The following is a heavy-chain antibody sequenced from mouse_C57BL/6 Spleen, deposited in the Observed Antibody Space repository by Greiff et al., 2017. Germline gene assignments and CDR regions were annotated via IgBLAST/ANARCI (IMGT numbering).Heavy chain of an antibody. J-gene: IGHJ1*03. CDR3: ARSTVVAHWYFDV. V-gene: IGHV1-52*01. Sequence: QVQLQQPGAELVRPGSSVKLSCKASGCTFTSYWMHWVKQRPIQGLEWIGNIDPSDSETHYNQKFKDKATLTVDKSSSTAYMQLSSLTSEDSAVYYCARSTVVAHWYFDVWGTGTTVTVSS. D-gene: IGHD1-1*01. CDR1: GCTFTSYW. CDR2: IDPSDSET.